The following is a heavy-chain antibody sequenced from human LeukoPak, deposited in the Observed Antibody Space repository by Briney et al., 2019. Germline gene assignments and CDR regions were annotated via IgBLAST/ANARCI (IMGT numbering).Heavy chain of an antibody. Sequence: GESLQISCKGSGYSFTSYWISWVRQMPGKGLEWMGRIDPSDSYTNYSPSFQGHVTISADKSISTAYLQWSSLKASDTAMYYCARLDDNWNDEYAFDIWGQGTMVTVSS. CDR1: GYSFTSYW. CDR3: ARLDDNWNDEYAFDI. D-gene: IGHD1-1*01. J-gene: IGHJ3*02. CDR2: IDPSDSYT. V-gene: IGHV5-10-1*01.